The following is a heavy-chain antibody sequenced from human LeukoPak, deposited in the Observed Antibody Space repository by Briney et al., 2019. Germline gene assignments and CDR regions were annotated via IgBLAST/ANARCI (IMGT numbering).Heavy chain of an antibody. CDR1: GYTFTSYG. CDR3: ARQGGVIAATPFDY. D-gene: IGHD2-15*01. Sequence: ASVKVSCKASGYTFTSYGISWVRQAPGRGLEWMGWIGAYNGNTNYAQKLQGRVTMTTDTSTSTAYMELRSLRSDDTAVYYCARQGGVIAATPFDYWGQGTLVTVSS. CDR2: IGAYNGNT. J-gene: IGHJ4*02. V-gene: IGHV1-18*01.